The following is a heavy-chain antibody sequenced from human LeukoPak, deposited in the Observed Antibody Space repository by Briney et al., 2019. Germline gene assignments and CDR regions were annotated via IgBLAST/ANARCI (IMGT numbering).Heavy chain of an antibody. CDR1: GGSFSGYY. V-gene: IGHV4-34*01. D-gene: IGHD6-6*01. Sequence: PSETLSLTCAVYGGSFSGYYWSWIRQPPGKGLEWIGEINHSGSTNYTPSLKSRVTISVDTSKNQFSLKLSSVTAADTAVYYCARGGGALEYSSSGVDYWGQGTLVTVSS. CDR2: INHSGST. J-gene: IGHJ4*02. CDR3: ARGGGALEYSSSGVDY.